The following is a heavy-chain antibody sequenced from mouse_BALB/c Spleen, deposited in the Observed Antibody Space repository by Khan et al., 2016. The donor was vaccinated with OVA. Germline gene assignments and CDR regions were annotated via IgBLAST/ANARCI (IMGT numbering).Heavy chain of an antibody. J-gene: IGHJ2*01. CDR1: GYTFTSYW. CDR2: INPTSGYT. CDR3: ARDRIDY. V-gene: IGHV1-7*01. Sequence: QVQLKQSGAELAKPGASVKMSCKASGYTFTSYWMHWIKQRPGQGLEWIGYINPTSGYTDYNQKFKDKATLPADKSSSTAYMQLSSLTSDDSAVYCCARDRIDYWGQGTALTVSS.